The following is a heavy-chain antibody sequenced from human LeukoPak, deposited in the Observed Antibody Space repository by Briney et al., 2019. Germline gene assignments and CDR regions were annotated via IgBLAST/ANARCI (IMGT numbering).Heavy chain of an antibody. CDR3: ARAHAPFVGATFDY. D-gene: IGHD1-26*01. J-gene: IGHJ4*02. Sequence: PSETLSLTCTVSGGSISRGDYYWSWIRQPPGKGLEWIGYIYYSGSTYYNPSLKSRVTISVDTSKNQFSLKLSSVTAADTAVYYCARAHAPFVGATFDYWGQGTLVTVSS. V-gene: IGHV4-30-4*08. CDR2: IYYSGST. CDR1: GGSISRGDYY.